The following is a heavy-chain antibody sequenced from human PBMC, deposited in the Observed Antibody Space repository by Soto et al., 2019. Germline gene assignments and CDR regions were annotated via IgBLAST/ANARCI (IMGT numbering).Heavy chain of an antibody. CDR3: AKDRVIVPSSYYYGMDV. CDR1: GFTFSKYG. CDR2: ISYDGKYK. J-gene: IGHJ6*02. V-gene: IGHV3-30*18. Sequence: GGSLRLSCEASGFTFSKYGLHWVRQAPGKGLEWVAVISYDGKYKFYADSVKGRFTISRDNSHNTLSLQMKSLRAEDTAIYFCAKDRVIVPSSYYYGMDVWGQGTTVTVSS. D-gene: IGHD2-21*01.